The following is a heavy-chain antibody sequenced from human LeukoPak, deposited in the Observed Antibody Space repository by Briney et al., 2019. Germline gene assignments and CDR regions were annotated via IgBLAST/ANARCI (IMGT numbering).Heavy chain of an antibody. V-gene: IGHV3-23*01. CDR2: ISGSGGGT. CDR1: GFTFSSYA. CDR3: AKDTWQFAPDYYYYMDV. J-gene: IGHJ6*03. Sequence: PGGSLRLSCAVSGFTFSSYAMSWVRQAPGKGLEWVSAISGSGGGTYYADSVKGRFTISRDNSKNTLYLQMNSLRAEDTALYYCAKDTWQFAPDYYYYMDVWGKGTTVTVSS. D-gene: IGHD2-21*01.